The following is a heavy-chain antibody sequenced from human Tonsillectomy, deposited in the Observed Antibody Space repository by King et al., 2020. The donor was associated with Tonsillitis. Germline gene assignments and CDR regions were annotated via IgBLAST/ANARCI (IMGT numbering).Heavy chain of an antibody. CDR3: ARGSLAYYFDY. CDR1: GGSISSYY. D-gene: IGHD2-15*01. V-gene: IGHV4-59*01. Sequence: QLQESGPGLVKPSETLSLTCTVSGGSISSYYWSWIRQPPGKGLEWFGFIYYSGSTNYNPSLKSRVTISVDTSKNQFSLKLSSVTAADTAVYYCARGSLAYYFDYWGQGTLVTVSS. CDR2: IYYSGST. J-gene: IGHJ4*02.